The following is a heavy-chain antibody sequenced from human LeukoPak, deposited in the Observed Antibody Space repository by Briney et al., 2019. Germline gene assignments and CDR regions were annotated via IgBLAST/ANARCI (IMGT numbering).Heavy chain of an antibody. D-gene: IGHD6-19*01. CDR2: IRSKTYGGTT. V-gene: IGHV3-49*04. CDR3: TREGGWYYFDY. CDR1: GFTFGDYP. Sequence: GGSLRLSCTASGFTFGDYPMSWVRQAPGKGLEWVGFIRSKTYGGTTEYAASVKSRFTISRDDSKSIAYLHMDSLKTEDTALYYCTREGGWYYFDYWGQGTLVTVSS. J-gene: IGHJ4*02.